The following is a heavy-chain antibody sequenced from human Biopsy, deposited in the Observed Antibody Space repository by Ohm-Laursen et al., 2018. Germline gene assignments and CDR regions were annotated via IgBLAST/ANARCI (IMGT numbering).Heavy chain of an antibody. J-gene: IGHJ4*02. V-gene: IGHV4-59*08. CDR1: GGSISSYY. CDR2: IYYNGST. Sequence: SDTLSLTCTVSGGSISSYYWSWIRQPPGKGLEWVGYIYYNGSTNYNPSLKSRVTISVDMSKNQISLKLGSATVADTAVFYCARRGSGGRSFDYWGQGSLVTVSS. CDR3: ARRGSGGRSFDY. D-gene: IGHD2-15*01.